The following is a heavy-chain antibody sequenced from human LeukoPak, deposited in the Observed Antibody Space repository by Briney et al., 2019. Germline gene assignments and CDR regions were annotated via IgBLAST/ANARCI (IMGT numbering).Heavy chain of an antibody. V-gene: IGHV3-30*02. D-gene: IGHD3-3*01. CDR3: ARDPGVVAFHYFDY. CDR1: GFTFSSYG. J-gene: IGHJ4*02. Sequence: GGSLRLSCAASGFTFSSYGMHWVRQAPGKGLEWVAFIRYDGSNKYYADSVKGRFTISRDNSKNTLYLQMNSLRAEDTALYYCARDPGVVAFHYFDYWGQGTLVTVSS. CDR2: IRYDGSNK.